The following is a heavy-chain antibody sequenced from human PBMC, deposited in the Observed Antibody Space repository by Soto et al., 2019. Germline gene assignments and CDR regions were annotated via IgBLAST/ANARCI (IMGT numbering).Heavy chain of an antibody. CDR2: ISTYNGNT. V-gene: IGHV1-18*04. J-gene: IGHJ4*02. D-gene: IGHD4-17*01. Sequence: QVQLVQSGAEVKKPGASVKVSCKAPRYIFTAYFMHWVRQAPGQGLEWMGWISTYNGNTNYAQKLQDRVTLTTDTSTSTAYMELRSLRSDDTAVYYCARRLYGDYDYWGQGTLVTVSS. CDR1: RYIFTAYF. CDR3: ARRLYGDYDY.